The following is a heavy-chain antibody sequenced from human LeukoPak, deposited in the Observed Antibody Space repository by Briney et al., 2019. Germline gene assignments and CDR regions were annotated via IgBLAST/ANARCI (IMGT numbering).Heavy chain of an antibody. Sequence: ASVKVSCKASGYTFTDYYIHWGRQAPGQGLEWMGRITPNSGDTHYSQKFQGRVTVTRDTSITTAYMELSRLRSDDTAVYFCARANSWYGAYWGQGTLVTVSS. V-gene: IGHV1-2*06. D-gene: IGHD4/OR15-4a*01. CDR1: GYTFTDYY. J-gene: IGHJ4*02. CDR3: ARANSWYGAY. CDR2: ITPNSGDT.